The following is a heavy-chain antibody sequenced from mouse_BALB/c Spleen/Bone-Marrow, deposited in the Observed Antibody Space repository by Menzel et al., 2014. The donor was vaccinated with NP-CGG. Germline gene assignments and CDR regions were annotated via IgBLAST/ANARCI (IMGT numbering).Heavy chain of an antibody. CDR2: IRNKANGYTT. CDR1: GFTFTDYY. Sequence: EVQVVESGGGLVQPGGSLRLSCATSGFTFTDYYMNWVRQPPGKALEWLGFIRNKANGYTTEYSASVKSRFTISRDNAQNNLYLQMNPLRAEDSATYYCARDKGRVFFDYWGQRPPRTVSS. CDR3: ARDKGRVFFDY. V-gene: IGHV7-3*02. J-gene: IGHJ2*01.